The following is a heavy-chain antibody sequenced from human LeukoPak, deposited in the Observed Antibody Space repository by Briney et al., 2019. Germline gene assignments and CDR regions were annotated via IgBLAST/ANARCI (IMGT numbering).Heavy chain of an antibody. D-gene: IGHD2-2*01. Sequence: SETLSLTCTVSGGSISSNYWGWIRQPPGKGLEWLGYIYSSGSTTYNPSLGSRLTISIDTSKNHFSLKLSSVTAADTAVYYCAKRAVTTAAYLWFDPWGQGTLVTVSS. CDR2: IYSSGST. CDR3: AKRAVTTAAYLWFDP. J-gene: IGHJ5*02. CDR1: GGSISSNY. V-gene: IGHV4-59*08.